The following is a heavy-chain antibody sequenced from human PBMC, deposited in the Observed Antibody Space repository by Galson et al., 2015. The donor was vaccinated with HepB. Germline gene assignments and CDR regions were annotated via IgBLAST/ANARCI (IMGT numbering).Heavy chain of an antibody. Sequence: SLRLSCAASGFTFSSYAMNWLRQTPGTGLEWVSADRGPGGSTYYADSVKGRFIISRDNSKNTVYLQMNSLRAEDTAVYYCAKDPYLYSALAGTMAGFDYWGQGTLVTVSS. J-gene: IGHJ4*02. CDR1: GFTFSSYA. V-gene: IGHV3-23*01. CDR2: DRGPGGST. D-gene: IGHD6-19*01. CDR3: AKDPYLYSALAGTMAGFDY.